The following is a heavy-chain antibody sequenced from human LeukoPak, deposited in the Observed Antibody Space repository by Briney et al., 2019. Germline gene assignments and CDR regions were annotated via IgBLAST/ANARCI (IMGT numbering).Heavy chain of an antibody. D-gene: IGHD2-2*01. J-gene: IGHJ4*02. CDR3: ARGCSSTSCTEDY. CDR1: GFTFDDYA. Sequence: GRSLRLSCAASGFTFDDYAMHWVRQAPGKGLEWVSGISWNSGSIGYADSVKGRFTISRDNAKNSLYLQMNSLRAEDMALYYCARGCSSTSCTEDYWGQGTLVTVS. CDR2: ISWNSGSI. V-gene: IGHV3-9*03.